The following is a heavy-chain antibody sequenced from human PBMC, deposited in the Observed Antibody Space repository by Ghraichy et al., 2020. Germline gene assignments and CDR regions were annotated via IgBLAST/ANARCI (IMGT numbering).Heavy chain of an antibody. J-gene: IGHJ4*02. V-gene: IGHV3-64D*06. Sequence: GGSLRLSCSASGFTFSSYAMHWVRQAPGKGLEYVSAISSNGGSTYYADSVKGRFTISRDNSKNTMYLQMSSLRAEDTAVYYCVKAQGVTTVTTYYFDYWGQGTLVTVSS. CDR1: GFTFSSYA. CDR3: VKAQGVTTVTTYYFDY. CDR2: ISSNGGST. D-gene: IGHD4-17*01.